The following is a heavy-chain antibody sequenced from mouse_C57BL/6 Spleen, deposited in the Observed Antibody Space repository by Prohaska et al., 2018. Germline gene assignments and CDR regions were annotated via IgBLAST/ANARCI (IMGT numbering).Heavy chain of an antibody. CDR1: GFNIKDYY. V-gene: IGHV14-2*01. CDR3: AITTVVARGYAMDY. J-gene: IGHJ4*01. D-gene: IGHD1-1*01. Sequence: EVQLQQSGAELVKPGASVKLSCTASGFNIKDYYMHWLKQRIDPEDGETKYAPKFQGKATITADTSSNTAYLQLSSLTSEDSAVYYCAITTVVARGYAMDYWGQGTSVTVSS. CDR2: DPEDGET.